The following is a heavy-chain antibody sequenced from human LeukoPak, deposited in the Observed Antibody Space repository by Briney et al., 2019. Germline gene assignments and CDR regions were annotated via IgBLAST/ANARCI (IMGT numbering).Heavy chain of an antibody. D-gene: IGHD4-17*01. Sequence: GGSLRLSCAASGFTFDDYAMHWVRQAPGKGLEWVSGISWNSGSIGYADSVKGRFTISRDNAKNSLYLQMNSLRAEDTAVYYCARVVNYGDLPYYYYYMDVWGKGTTVTVSS. V-gene: IGHV3-9*01. CDR3: ARVVNYGDLPYYYYYMDV. CDR1: GFTFDDYA. CDR2: ISWNSGSI. J-gene: IGHJ6*03.